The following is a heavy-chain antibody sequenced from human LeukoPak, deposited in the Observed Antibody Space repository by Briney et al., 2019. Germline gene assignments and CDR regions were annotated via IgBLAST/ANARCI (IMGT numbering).Heavy chain of an antibody. CDR1: GGSFSGYY. V-gene: IGHV4-34*01. CDR2: INHSGST. CDR3: ARGSIVVATFFDY. D-gene: IGHD3-22*01. Sequence: SETLSLTCAVYGGSFSGYYWSWIRQPPGKGLEWIGEINHSGSTNYNPSLKSRVTISVDTSKNQFSLKLSSVTAADTAVYYCARGSIVVATFFDYWGQGTLVTVSS. J-gene: IGHJ4*02.